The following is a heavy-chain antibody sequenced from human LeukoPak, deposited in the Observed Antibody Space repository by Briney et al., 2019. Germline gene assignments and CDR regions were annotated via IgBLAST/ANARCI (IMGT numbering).Heavy chain of an antibody. D-gene: IGHD2-15*01. Sequence: GGSLRLSCAVSGFTFSSYAMSWVRQAPGKGLEWVSGISGSVVSTYYADSVKGRFTIPRDNSKNTLYLQMNRLRAEDTAVYYCAKRSGYCSGGSCYSSPGYYFDYWGQGTLVTVSS. V-gene: IGHV3-23*01. CDR2: ISGSVVST. J-gene: IGHJ4*02. CDR3: AKRSGYCSGGSCYSSPGYYFDY. CDR1: GFTFSSYA.